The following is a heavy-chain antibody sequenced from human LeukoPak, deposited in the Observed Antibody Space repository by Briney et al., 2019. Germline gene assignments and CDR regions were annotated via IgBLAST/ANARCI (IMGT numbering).Heavy chain of an antibody. CDR1: GGSISSHY. V-gene: IGHV4-59*11. D-gene: IGHD5-18*01. Sequence: SETLSLTCTVSGGSISSHYWSWIRQPPGKGLEWTGYIYYSGSTNYNPSLKSRVTISVDTSKNQFSLKLSSVTAADTAVYYCARGGYSYGYVWGQGTLVTVSS. CDR2: IYYSGST. J-gene: IGHJ4*02. CDR3: ARGGYSYGYV.